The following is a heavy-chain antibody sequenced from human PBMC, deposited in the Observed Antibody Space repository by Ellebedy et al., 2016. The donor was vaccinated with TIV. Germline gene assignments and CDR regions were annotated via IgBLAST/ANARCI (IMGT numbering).Heavy chain of an antibody. V-gene: IGHV1-69*06. Sequence: AASVKVSCKASGGTFSSYAISWVRQAPGQGLEWMGGIIPIFGTANYAQKFQGRVTITADKSTSTAYMELSSLRSEDTAVYYCARGNTEYYDFWSGYSDEYNWFDPWGQGTLVTVSS. J-gene: IGHJ5*02. CDR3: ARGNTEYYDFWSGYSDEYNWFDP. D-gene: IGHD3-3*01. CDR2: IIPIFGTA. CDR1: GGTFSSYA.